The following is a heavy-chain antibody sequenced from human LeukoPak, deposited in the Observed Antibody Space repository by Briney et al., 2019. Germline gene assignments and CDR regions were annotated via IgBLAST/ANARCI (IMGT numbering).Heavy chain of an antibody. CDR3: AKDQDYYDSSGNFDY. V-gene: IGHV3-53*01. CDR1: GFTVSSNY. Sequence: GGSLRLSCAASGFTVSSNYMSWVRQAPGKGLEWVSVIYSGGSTYYADSVKGRFTISRDNSKNTLYLQMNSLRAEDTAVYYCAKDQDYYDSSGNFDYWGQGTRVTVSS. CDR2: IYSGGST. J-gene: IGHJ4*02. D-gene: IGHD3-22*01.